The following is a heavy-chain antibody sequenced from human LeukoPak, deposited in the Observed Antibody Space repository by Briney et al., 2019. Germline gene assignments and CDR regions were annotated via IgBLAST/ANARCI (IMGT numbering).Heavy chain of an antibody. D-gene: IGHD3-16*01. V-gene: IGHV3-74*01. CDR3: ARTSPTSHFDF. J-gene: IGHJ4*02. Sequence: GGSLRLSCVASGFTFTTYWMHWVRHAPGKGLVWVSRINGDGSSSNYADSVKGRFTISRDNARNTLYLQMNGLRAEDTALYYCARTSPTSHFDFWGQGTLVTVSS. CDR2: INGDGSSS. CDR1: GFTFTTYW.